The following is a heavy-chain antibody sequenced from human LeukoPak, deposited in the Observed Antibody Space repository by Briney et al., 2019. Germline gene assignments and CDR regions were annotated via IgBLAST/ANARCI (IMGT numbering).Heavy chain of an antibody. J-gene: IGHJ3*02. Sequence: GGSLRLSCAASGFTVSSNYMSWVRQAPGKELEWVSVIYSGGSTYYADSVKGRFTISRANSKNTLYLQMNSLRAEDTAVYYCAREGYSGYVRRAFDIWGQGTMVTVSS. V-gene: IGHV3-66*01. CDR1: GFTVSSNY. CDR3: AREGYSGYVRRAFDI. D-gene: IGHD5-12*01. CDR2: IYSGGST.